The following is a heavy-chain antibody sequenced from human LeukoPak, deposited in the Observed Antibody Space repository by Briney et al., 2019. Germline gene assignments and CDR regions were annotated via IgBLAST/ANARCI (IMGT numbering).Heavy chain of an antibody. CDR1: GGSFSGYY. Sequence: PSETLSLTCAVYGGSFSGYYWSWIRQPPGKGLGWIGEINHSGSTNYNPSLKSRVTISVDTSKNQFSLKLSSVTAADTAVYYCATRAGTGHSPYYFDYWGQGTLVTVSS. CDR2: INHSGST. J-gene: IGHJ4*02. D-gene: IGHD3/OR15-3a*01. CDR3: ATRAGTGHSPYYFDY. V-gene: IGHV4-34*01.